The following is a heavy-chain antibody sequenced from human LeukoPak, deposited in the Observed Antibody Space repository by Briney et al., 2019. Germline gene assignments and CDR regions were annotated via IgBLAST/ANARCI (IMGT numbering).Heavy chain of an antibody. J-gene: IGHJ4*02. CDR1: GFTFSNAW. D-gene: IGHD6-13*01. V-gene: IGHV3-15*01. Sequence: GGCLRLSCAASGFTFSNAWMGWGRQAPGRGLGWVGRIKSKTDGGTTDYAAPVKGRFTISRDDSNNTLYLQMNSLKTEDTAVYYCTTHSSSWYGYYWGQGTLVTVSS. CDR3: TTHSSSWYGYY. CDR2: IKSKTDGGTT.